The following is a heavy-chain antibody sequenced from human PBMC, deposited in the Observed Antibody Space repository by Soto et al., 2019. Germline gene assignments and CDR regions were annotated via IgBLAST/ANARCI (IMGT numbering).Heavy chain of an antibody. V-gene: IGHV3-23*01. Sequence: LXLSCAASRFTFSSYSMGWVRQGPGKGLGWVAVVSIGGSTHYADSVRGRFTISRDNSKNTLSLQMNSLTAEDTPLYFCAKRRGAGGHFDCWGQGALVTVSS. D-gene: IGHD2-15*01. CDR3: AKRRGAGGHFDC. J-gene: IGHJ4*02. CDR1: RFTFSSYS. CDR2: VSIGGST.